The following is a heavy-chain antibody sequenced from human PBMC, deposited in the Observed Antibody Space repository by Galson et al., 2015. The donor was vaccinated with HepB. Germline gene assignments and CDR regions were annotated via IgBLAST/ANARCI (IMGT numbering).Heavy chain of an antibody. D-gene: IGHD2-2*01. CDR2: IIPIFGTA. Sequence: SVKVSCKASGGTFSSYAISWVRQAPGQGLEWMGGIIPIFGTANYAQKFQGGVTITADESTSTAYMELSSLRSEDTAVYYCARYLVVVPAAQTQNYYYYMDVWGKGTTVTVSS. V-gene: IGHV1-69*13. CDR1: GGTFSSYA. J-gene: IGHJ6*03. CDR3: ARYLVVVPAAQTQNYYYYMDV.